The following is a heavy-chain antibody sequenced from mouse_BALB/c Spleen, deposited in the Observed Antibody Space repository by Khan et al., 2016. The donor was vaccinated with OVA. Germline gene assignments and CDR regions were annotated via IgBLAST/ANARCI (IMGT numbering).Heavy chain of an antibody. CDR1: GYTFSSYW. CDR2: ILPGSGRN. Sequence: QVQLQQSGAELMKPGASVKISCKATGYTFSSYWIEWVKQRPGHGLEWIGEILPGSGRNNYNENFKGKATFTADTSSNTAYMQLSNLTSDDAAVYYCARGNYYGGSSWFGYWGQGTLVTVSA. CDR3: ARGNYYGGSSWFGY. V-gene: IGHV1-9*01. D-gene: IGHD1-1*01. J-gene: IGHJ3*01.